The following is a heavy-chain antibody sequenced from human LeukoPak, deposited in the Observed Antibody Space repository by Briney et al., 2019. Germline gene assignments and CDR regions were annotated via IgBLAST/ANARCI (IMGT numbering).Heavy chain of an antibody. CDR1: GGSISSSSYY. V-gene: IGHV4-39*07. J-gene: IGHJ4*02. Sequence: KTSETLSLTCTVSGGSISSSSYYWGWIRQPPGKGLEWIGSIYYSGSTYYNPSLKSRVTISVDTSKNQFSLKLSSVTAADTAVYYCARVSSGWYMAADYWGQGTLVTVSS. CDR3: ARVSSGWYMAADY. CDR2: IYYSGST. D-gene: IGHD6-19*01.